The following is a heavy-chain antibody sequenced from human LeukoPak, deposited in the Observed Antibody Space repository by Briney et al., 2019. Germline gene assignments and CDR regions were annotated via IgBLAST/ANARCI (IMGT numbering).Heavy chain of an antibody. CDR1: GLTFSNSA. V-gene: IGHV3-23*01. J-gene: IGHJ4*02. CDR2: ISVGSDVI. Sequence: GGSLRLSCAVSGLTFSNSAMSWVRQAPGKGLEWVSAISVGSDVIYYADSVKGRFAISRDNSKHTVYLQMDSLRAEDTAVYYCAKSHVSAATGTGRYFDYWGQGTLVTVSS. CDR3: AKSHVSAATGTGRYFDY. D-gene: IGHD6-13*01.